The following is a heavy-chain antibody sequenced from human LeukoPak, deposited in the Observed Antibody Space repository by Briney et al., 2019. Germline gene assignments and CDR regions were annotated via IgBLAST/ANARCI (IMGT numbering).Heavy chain of an antibody. D-gene: IGHD1-14*01. CDR3: ARASGFDY. J-gene: IGHJ4*02. CDR2: IKQDGSEK. Sequence: GGSLRLSCAAPGFTFSRYWISGVRQPRGRGLEWVANIKQDGSEKYYVDSVKGRFTISRDNAKNSLYLQMNSLRAEDTAVYYCARASGFDYWGQGTLVTVSS. CDR1: GFTFSRYW. V-gene: IGHV3-7*01.